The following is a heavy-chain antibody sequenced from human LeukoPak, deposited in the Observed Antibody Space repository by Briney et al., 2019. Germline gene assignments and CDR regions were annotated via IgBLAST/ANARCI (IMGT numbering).Heavy chain of an antibody. CDR2: ISSSGSTI. Sequence: GGSLRLSCAASGFTFSDYYMSWIRQAPGKGLEWVSYISSSGSTIYYADSVKGRFTISRDNAKNSLYLQMNSLRAEDTAVYYCVKTQPNSSGYYSLYFDYWGQGTLVTVSS. CDR1: GFTFSDYY. D-gene: IGHD3-22*01. V-gene: IGHV3-11*01. J-gene: IGHJ4*02. CDR3: VKTQPNSSGYYSLYFDY.